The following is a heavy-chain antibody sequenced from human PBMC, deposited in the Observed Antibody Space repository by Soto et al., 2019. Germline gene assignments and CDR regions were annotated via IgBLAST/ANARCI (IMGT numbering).Heavy chain of an antibody. Sequence: QVQLVQSGAEVKNPGASVKVSCKASGYTFTRYGIGWARQAPGQGLEWMGWINTYNGNTNYAQNVQGRVTLTTDTPTRTAYMELRSLRSNDTAIYYCAMVDVYVTPSPQDLWGQGTTVIVSS. V-gene: IGHV1-18*01. CDR1: GYTFTRYG. J-gene: IGHJ6*02. D-gene: IGHD3-16*01. CDR2: INTYNGNT. CDR3: AMVDVYVTPSPQDL.